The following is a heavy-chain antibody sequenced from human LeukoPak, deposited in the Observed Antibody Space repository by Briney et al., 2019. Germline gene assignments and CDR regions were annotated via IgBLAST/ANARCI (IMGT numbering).Heavy chain of an antibody. V-gene: IGHV4-4*02. Sequence: PSGTLSLTCAVSGGSISSSNWWSWVRQPPGKGLEWIGEIYHSGSTNYNPSLKSRVTISVDKSKNQFSLKLSSVTAADTAVYYCARVPIVVVVAATLPEYYFDYWGQGTLVTVSS. D-gene: IGHD2-15*01. CDR1: GGSISSSNW. CDR3: ARVPIVVVVAATLPEYYFDY. CDR2: IYHSGST. J-gene: IGHJ4*02.